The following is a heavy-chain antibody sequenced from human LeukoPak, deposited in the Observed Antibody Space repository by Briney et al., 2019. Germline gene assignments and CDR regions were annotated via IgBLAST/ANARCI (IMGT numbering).Heavy chain of an antibody. Sequence: GGSLRLSCAASGFTFSSYSMNWVRQAPGKGLEWVAVAYHDEWPGNSKYYVDSVKGRFTVSRDNSKNTLYLQMSSLRAEDTAVYYCATGSGYYYDHWGQGTLVTVSS. CDR2: AYHDEWPGNSK. D-gene: IGHD3-22*01. J-gene: IGHJ4*02. CDR1: GFTFSSYS. V-gene: IGHV3-33*08. CDR3: ATGSGYYYDH.